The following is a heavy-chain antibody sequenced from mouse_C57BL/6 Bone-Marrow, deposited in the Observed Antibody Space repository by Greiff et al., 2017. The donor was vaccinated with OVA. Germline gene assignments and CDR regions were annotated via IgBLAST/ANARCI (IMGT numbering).Heavy chain of an antibody. J-gene: IGHJ1*03. CDR2: IRNKANGYTT. V-gene: IGHV7-3*01. CDR1: GFTFTDYY. CDR3: ARYIRGGPHWYFDV. D-gene: IGHD3-3*01. Sequence: EVKLQESGGGLVQPGGSLSLSCAASGFTFTDYYMSWVRQPPGKALEWLGFIRNKANGYTTEYSASVKGRFTISRDNSQSILYLQMNALRAEDSATYYCARYIRGGPHWYFDVWGTGTTVTVSS.